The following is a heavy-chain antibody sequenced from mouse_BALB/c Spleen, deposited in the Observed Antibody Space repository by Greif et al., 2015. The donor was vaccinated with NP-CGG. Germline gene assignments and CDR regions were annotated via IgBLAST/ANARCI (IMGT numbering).Heavy chain of an antibody. D-gene: IGHD2-4*01. V-gene: IGHV5-6*01. Sequence: EVKLVESGGDLVKPGGSLKLSCAASGFTFSSYGMSWVRQTPDKRLEWVATISSGGSYTYYPDSVKGRFTISRDNAKNTLYLQMSGLRSEDTAMYYCARSYDYAWFAYWGQGTLVTLSA. CDR1: GFTFSSYG. CDR3: ARSYDYAWFAY. J-gene: IGHJ3*01. CDR2: ISSGGSYT.